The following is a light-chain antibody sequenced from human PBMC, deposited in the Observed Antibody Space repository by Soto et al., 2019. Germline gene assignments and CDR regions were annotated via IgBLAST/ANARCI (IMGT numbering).Light chain of an antibody. Sequence: EIVMTQSPATLSMSPGERATLSCRASQSVRSNLAWYQQKPGQAPRLLINGASTRATGIPARFSGSGSGTEFTLTISSLQSEDFAVYYCQQYNNWPSITFGQGTRLEIK. CDR3: QQYNNWPSIT. V-gene: IGKV3-15*01. CDR1: QSVRSN. CDR2: GAS. J-gene: IGKJ5*01.